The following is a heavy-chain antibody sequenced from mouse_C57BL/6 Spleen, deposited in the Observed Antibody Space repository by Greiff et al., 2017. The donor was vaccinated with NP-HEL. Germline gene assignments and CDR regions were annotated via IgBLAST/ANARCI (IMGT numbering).Heavy chain of an antibody. Sequence: VQLQQSGPELVKPGASVKISCKASGYSFTGYYMNWVKQSPEKSLEWIGEINPSTGGTTYIQKFKAKATLTVDKSSSTAYMQLKSLTSEDSAVYYCAGVGAIYCYDSSFRYFDVWGTGTTVTVSS. D-gene: IGHD1-1*01. CDR3: AGVGAIYCYDSSFRYFDV. CDR1: GYSFTGYY. J-gene: IGHJ1*03. CDR2: INPSTGGT. V-gene: IGHV1-42*01.